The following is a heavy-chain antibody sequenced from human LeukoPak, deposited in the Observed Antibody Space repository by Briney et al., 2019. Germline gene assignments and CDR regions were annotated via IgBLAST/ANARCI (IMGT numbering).Heavy chain of an antibody. D-gene: IGHD3/OR15-3a*01. CDR2: IYYSGSA. Sequence: PAETLSLTCTVSGGSISSYYWSWIRQPPGKGLEWIGYIYYSGSANYNPSLKSRVAISVDTSKNQFSLKLSSVTAVDTAVYYCARVPPSVDRVDNWGQGTLVTVSS. CDR3: ARVPPSVDRVDN. J-gene: IGHJ4*02. CDR1: GGSISSYY. V-gene: IGHV4-59*01.